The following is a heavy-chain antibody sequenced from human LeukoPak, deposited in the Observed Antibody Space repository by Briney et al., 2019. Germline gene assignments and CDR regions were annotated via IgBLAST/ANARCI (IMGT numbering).Heavy chain of an antibody. CDR2: IKANSGDT. CDR3: ATSSYSRPSSFY. CDR1: GDTLTVYY. V-gene: IGHV1-2*02. D-gene: IGHD6-13*01. J-gene: IGHJ4*02. Sequence: ASVKVSCKASGDTLTVYYIHWVRQAPVQGLEWMGWIKANSGDTSYAQHFQGRVTMTRDTSNSTAYMELSRLRSDDTAVYYCATSSYSRPSSFYWGQGTLVTVSS.